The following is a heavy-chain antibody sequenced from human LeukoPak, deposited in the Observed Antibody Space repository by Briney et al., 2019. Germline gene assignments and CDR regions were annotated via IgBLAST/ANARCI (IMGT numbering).Heavy chain of an antibody. CDR2: LYDSGDT. J-gene: IGHJ4*02. V-gene: IGHV3-53*01. Sequence: GGSLRLSCAASGFSVSTSYMSWVRQAPGKGLEYVSVLYDSGDTYYAESVKGRFTISRDNSKNTLYLQMNSLRAEDTAVYYCAKGWYRDYWGQGTLVTVSS. CDR3: AKGWYRDY. D-gene: IGHD6-13*01. CDR1: GFSVSTSY.